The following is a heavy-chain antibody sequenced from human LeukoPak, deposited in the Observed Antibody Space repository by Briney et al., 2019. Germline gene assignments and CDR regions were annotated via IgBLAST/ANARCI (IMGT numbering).Heavy chain of an antibody. CDR1: GFTVSSNY. CDR3: ASPGHNYDFWSGYYVTHGAFDI. V-gene: IGHV3-66*01. J-gene: IGHJ3*02. CDR2: IYSGGST. D-gene: IGHD3-3*01. Sequence: GGSLRLSCAASGFTVSSNYMSWVCQAPGKGLEWVSVIYSGGSTYYADSVKGRFTISRDNSKNTLYLQMNSLRAEDTAVYYCASPGHNYDFWSGYYVTHGAFDIWGQGTMVTVSS.